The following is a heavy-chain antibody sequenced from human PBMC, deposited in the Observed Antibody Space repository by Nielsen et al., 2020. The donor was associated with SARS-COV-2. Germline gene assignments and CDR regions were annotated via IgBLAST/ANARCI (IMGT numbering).Heavy chain of an antibody. CDR2: ISGSGTTK. CDR3: ARETVATPDALDI. V-gene: IGHV3-48*03. D-gene: IGHD5-12*01. J-gene: IGHJ3*02. CDR1: GFTFRSYE. Sequence: GESLKISCAASGFTFRSYEMNWVRQAPGKGLEWLSYISGSGTTKYYADSMKGRLTVSRDNVKSSLYLQVNSLRVDDTAVYYCARETVATPDALDIWGQGTLVTVSS.